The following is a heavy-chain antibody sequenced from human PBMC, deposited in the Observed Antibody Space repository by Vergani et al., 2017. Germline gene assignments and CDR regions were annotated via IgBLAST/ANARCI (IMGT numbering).Heavy chain of an antibody. CDR3: AKGRQRGYYFDY. D-gene: IGHD6-25*01. J-gene: IGHJ4*02. CDR2: IRYDGSNK. V-gene: IGHV3-30*02. CDR1: GFTFSSYG. Sequence: QVQLVESGGGVVQPGGSLRLSCAASGFTFSSYGMHWVRQAPGKGLEWVAFIRYDGSNKYYADSVKGRFTISRDNSKNTLYLQMNSLRAEDTAVYYCAKGRQRGYYFDYWGQVTLVTVSS.